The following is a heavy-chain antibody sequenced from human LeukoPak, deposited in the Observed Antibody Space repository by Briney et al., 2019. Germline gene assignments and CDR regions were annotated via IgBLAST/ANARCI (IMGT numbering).Heavy chain of an antibody. J-gene: IGHJ4*02. Sequence: ASVRVSCKASGYTFTNYGISWVRQAPGQGLEGMGWISADNGNTYYTQNFQGRVSMTTDTSTSTAYMEVRSLRSDDTAVFYCARVDILTGYYFFDSWGQGTLVTVSS. D-gene: IGHD3-9*01. CDR1: GYTFTNYG. V-gene: IGHV1-18*01. CDR2: ISADNGNT. CDR3: ARVDILTGYYFFDS.